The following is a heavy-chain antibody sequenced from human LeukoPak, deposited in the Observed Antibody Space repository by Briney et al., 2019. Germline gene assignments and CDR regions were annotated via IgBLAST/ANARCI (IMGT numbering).Heavy chain of an antibody. D-gene: IGHD3-3*01. CDR1: GDSISSYY. CDR2: ISDSGST. J-gene: IGHJ5*02. V-gene: IGHV4-59*01. CDR3: ARGRLLEWFDS. Sequence: NPSETLSLTCTVSGDSISSYYWSWIRQPPGKRLEWIGCISDSGSTNYNPSLKSRVTISVDTSKSQFSLKLSSVTAADTAMYYCARGRLLEWFDSWGQGTLVSVSS.